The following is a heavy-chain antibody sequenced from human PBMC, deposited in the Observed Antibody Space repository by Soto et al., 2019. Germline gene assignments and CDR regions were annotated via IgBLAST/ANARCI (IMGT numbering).Heavy chain of an antibody. V-gene: IGHV3-15*01. D-gene: IGHD2-2*01. Sequence: EVQLVESGGGLVKPGGSLRLSCAASGFTFSNAWMTWVRQAPGKGLEWVGHIKSMTDGGTRNYAAPVKGRFTISRDDSKNTLYLQMNSLKTEDTAVYYCTTHSADIVVMPATYGMDVWGQGTTVTVSS. CDR1: GFTFSNAW. CDR3: TTHSADIVVMPATYGMDV. CDR2: IKSMTDGGTR. J-gene: IGHJ6*02.